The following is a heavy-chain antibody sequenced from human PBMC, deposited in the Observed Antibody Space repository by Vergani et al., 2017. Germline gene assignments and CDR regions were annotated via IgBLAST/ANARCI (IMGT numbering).Heavy chain of an antibody. CDR2: IKQDGSEK. V-gene: IGHV3-7*03. D-gene: IGHD6-13*01. CDR1: GFTFSSYW. J-gene: IGHJ6*02. Sequence: VQLVESGGGLVQPGGSLRLSCAASGFTFSSYWMSWVRQAPGKGLEWVANIKQDGSEKYYVDSVKGRFTISRDNSKNTLYLQMNSLRAEDTAVYYCAVLMGGYSSSWYHIDYYYGMDVWGQGTTVTVSS. CDR3: AVLMGGYSSSWYHIDYYYGMDV.